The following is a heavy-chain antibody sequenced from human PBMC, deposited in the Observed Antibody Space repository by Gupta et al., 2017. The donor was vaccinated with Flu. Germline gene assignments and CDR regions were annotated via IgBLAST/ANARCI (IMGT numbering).Heavy chain of an antibody. CDR3: GYGDPSY. V-gene: IGHV1-69*05. CDR1: SYA. D-gene: IGHD4-17*01. CDR2: IIPIFGTT. Sequence: SYATSWVRQAPGQGLEWMGMIIPIFGTTDYAQKFQGRVTITTDESTSTAYMELSSLRSDDTAVYYCGYGDPSYWGQGTLVTVSS. J-gene: IGHJ4*02.